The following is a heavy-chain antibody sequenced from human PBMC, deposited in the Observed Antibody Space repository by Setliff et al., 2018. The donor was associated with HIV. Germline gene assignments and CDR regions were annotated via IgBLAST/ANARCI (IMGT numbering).Heavy chain of an antibody. J-gene: IGHJ6*03. D-gene: IGHD2-2*01. CDR2: ISGSGGTT. CDR3: AKGTSKVKAYYYYMDV. CDR1: GFTFRNYA. V-gene: IGHV3-23*01. Sequence: HPGGSLRLSCAASGFTFRNYAMNWVRQVPGKGLEWVSGISGSGGTTYYTDSVKGRFTISRDNSKNTLFLQMKSLRAEDTAVYYCAKGTSKVKAYYYYMDVWGEGTTVTVSS.